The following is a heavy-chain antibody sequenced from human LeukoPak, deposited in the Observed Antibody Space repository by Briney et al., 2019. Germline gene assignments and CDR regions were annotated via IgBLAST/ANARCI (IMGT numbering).Heavy chain of an antibody. V-gene: IGHV3-30-3*01. CDR2: ISYDGGNK. D-gene: IGHD4-17*01. J-gene: IGHJ4*02. CDR3: ARDWTTVTTPDY. CDR1: GFTFSSYA. Sequence: GGSLRLSCAASGFTFSSYAMHWVRQAPGKGLEWVAVISYDGGNKYYADSVKGRFTISRDNSKNTLYLQMNSLRAEDTAVYYCARDWTTVTTPDYRGQGTLVTVSS.